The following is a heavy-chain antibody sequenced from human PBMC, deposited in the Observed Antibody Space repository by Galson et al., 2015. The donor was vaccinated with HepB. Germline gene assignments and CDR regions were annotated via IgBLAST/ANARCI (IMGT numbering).Heavy chain of an antibody. CDR1: GYTFTSYG. V-gene: IGHV1-18*04. Sequence: SVKVSCKASGYTFTSYGISWVRQAPGQGLEWMGWISAYNGNTNYAQKLQGRVTMTTDTSTSTAYMELRSLRSDDTAVYYCARGGSVAYGDLGKWMAGMDVWGQETTVTVSS. J-gene: IGHJ6*02. CDR2: ISAYNGNT. CDR3: ARGGSVAYGDLGKWMAGMDV. D-gene: IGHD4-17*01.